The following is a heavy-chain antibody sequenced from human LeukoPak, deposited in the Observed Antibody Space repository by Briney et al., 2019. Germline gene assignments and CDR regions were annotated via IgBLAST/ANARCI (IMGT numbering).Heavy chain of an antibody. D-gene: IGHD3-3*01. CDR1: GFTFGDYA. CDR3: TSENDVLRFLEWLLPTDY. V-gene: IGHV3-49*04. J-gene: IGHJ4*02. CDR2: IRSKAYGGTT. Sequence: PGRSLRLSCTASGFTFGDYAMSWVRLAPGKGLEWVGFIRSKAYGGTTEYAASVKGRFTISRDDSKSIAYLQMNSLKTEDTAVYYCTSENDVLRFLEWLLPTDYWGQGTLVTVSS.